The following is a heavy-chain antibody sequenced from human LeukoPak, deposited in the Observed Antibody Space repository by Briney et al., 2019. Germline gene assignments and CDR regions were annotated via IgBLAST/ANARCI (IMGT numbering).Heavy chain of an antibody. V-gene: IGHV3-30-3*01. D-gene: IGHD1-7*01. CDR3: ASMWNYQFRGSAFDI. J-gene: IGHJ3*02. Sequence: GGSLRLSCAASGFTFSSYAMHWVRQAPGKGLEWVAVISYDGSNKYYADSVKGRFTISRDNSKNTLYLQMNSLRAEDTALYHCASMWNYQFRGSAFDIWGQGTMVTVSS. CDR2: ISYDGSNK. CDR1: GFTFSSYA.